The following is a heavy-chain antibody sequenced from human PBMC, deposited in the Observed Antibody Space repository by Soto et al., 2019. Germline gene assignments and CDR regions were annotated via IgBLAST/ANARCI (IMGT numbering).Heavy chain of an antibody. V-gene: IGHV3-21*01. CDR2: ISSSSSYI. Sequence: GGSLRLSCAASGFTFSSYSMNWVLQAPGKGLEWVSSISSSSSYIYYADSVKGRFTISRDNAKNSLYLQMNSLRAEDTAVYYCAAMIVVPVGYYFDYWGQGTLVTVSS. J-gene: IGHJ4*02. CDR1: GFTFSSYS. CDR3: AAMIVVPVGYYFDY. D-gene: IGHD3-22*01.